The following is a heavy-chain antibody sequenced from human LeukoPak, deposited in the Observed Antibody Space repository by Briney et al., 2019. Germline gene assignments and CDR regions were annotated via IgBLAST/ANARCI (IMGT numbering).Heavy chain of an antibody. CDR2: ISYDGSNK. CDR1: GFTFSSYA. J-gene: IGHJ6*02. CDR3: ARDKAQWVWMVRGVTNYGMDV. D-gene: IGHD3-10*01. Sequence: SLRLSCAASGFTFSSYAMHWVRQAPGKGLEWVAVISYDGSNKYYADSVKGRFTISRDNSKNTLYLLMNSLRAEDTAVYYCARDKAQWVWMVRGVTNYGMDVWGQGTTVTVSS. V-gene: IGHV3-30-3*01.